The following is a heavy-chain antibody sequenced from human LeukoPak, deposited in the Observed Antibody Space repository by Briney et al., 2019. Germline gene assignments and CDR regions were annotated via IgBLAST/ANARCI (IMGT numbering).Heavy chain of an antibody. J-gene: IGHJ4*02. CDR3: AREIGSSGYAGYFDY. CDR1: GFTFTFYT. Sequence: PGGSLRLSCAASGFTFTFYTMTWVRQAPGKGLEWVSSISTSSTYIYYADSLKGRFTISRDNAKNSLSLQMNSLRAEDTAIYYCAREIGSSGYAGYFDYRGQGTLVTVSS. CDR2: ISTSSTYI. D-gene: IGHD3-22*01. V-gene: IGHV3-21*01.